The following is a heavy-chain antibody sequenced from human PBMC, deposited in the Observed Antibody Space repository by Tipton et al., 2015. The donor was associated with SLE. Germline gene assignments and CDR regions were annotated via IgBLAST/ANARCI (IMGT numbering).Heavy chain of an antibody. D-gene: IGHD1-20*01. V-gene: IGHV4-39*07. CDR3: ARARKWNYYFDY. Sequence: TLSLTCTVSGYSISSGGYSWSWIRQPPGKGLEWIGSIYYSGSTYYNPSLKSRVTISVDTSKNQFSLKLSSVTAADTAVYYCARARKWNYYFDYWGQGTLVTVSS. J-gene: IGHJ4*02. CDR1: GYSISSGGYS. CDR2: IYYSGST.